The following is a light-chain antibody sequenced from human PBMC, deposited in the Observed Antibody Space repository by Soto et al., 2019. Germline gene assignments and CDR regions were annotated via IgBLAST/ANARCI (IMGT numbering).Light chain of an antibody. J-gene: IGKJ4*01. V-gene: IGKV1-5*01. CDR2: YSS. CDR3: QQYNHYSGLT. Sequence: SQSQAILSASIGDRVTITCRASQSLSRWLAWCQQTPGKAPKLLMYYSSSLESGGPSMCSGSGCGTEFSLTTSRVQPDDFATYYCQQYNHYSGLTFGGGTKVAIK. CDR1: QSLSRW.